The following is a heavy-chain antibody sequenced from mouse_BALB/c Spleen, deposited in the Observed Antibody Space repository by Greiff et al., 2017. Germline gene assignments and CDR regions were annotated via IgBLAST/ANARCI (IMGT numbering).Heavy chain of an antibody. CDR1: GYTFTSYW. CDR3: TTYDGYYSAWFAY. D-gene: IGHD2-3*01. J-gene: IGHJ3*01. CDR2: IYPGNSDT. Sequence: EVQLQQSGAELVRPGTSVKMSCKASGYTFTSYWMHWVKQRPGQGLEWIGAIYPGNSDTSYNQKFKGKAKLTAVTSTSTAYMELSSLTNEDSAVYYCTTYDGYYSAWFAYWGQGTLVTVSA. V-gene: IGHV1-5*01.